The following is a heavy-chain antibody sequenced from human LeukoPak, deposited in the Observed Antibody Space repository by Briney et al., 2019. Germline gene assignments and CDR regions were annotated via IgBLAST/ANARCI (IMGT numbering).Heavy chain of an antibody. CDR2: IIPIFGTA. CDR1: GGTFNSYA. CDR3: ARADCSSTSCYLNPPYYYYGMDV. D-gene: IGHD2-2*01. J-gene: IGHJ6*04. Sequence: ASVKVSFKASGGTFNSYAISWVRQAPGQGLEWMGGIIPIFGTANYAQKFQGRVTITADESTSTAYMELSSLRSEDTAVYYCARADCSSTSCYLNPPYYYYGMDVWGKGTTVTVSS. V-gene: IGHV1-69*13.